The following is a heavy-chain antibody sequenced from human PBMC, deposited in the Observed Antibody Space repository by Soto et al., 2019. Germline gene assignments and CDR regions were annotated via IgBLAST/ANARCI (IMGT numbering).Heavy chain of an antibody. CDR1: GFTFSGSA. Sequence: GGSMRLSCAASGFTFSGSAMHWVRQASGKGLEWVGRIRSRANSYATAYAASVKGRFTIPRDDSKNRVYLQMNRLKTEVTAVYYCTRLNFAGVALELLDAFDIWGQGTTVSVSS. V-gene: IGHV3-73*01. D-gene: IGHD1-7*01. CDR3: TRLNFAGVALELLDAFDI. J-gene: IGHJ3*02. CDR2: IRSRANSYAT.